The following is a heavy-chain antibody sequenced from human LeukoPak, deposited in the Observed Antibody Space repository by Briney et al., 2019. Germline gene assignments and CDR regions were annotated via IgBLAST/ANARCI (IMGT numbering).Heavy chain of an antibody. Sequence: GGSLRLSCAASGFTFTSYAIHWVRQAPGKGLEWVAVISYDGSNKYYADSVKGRFTISRDNSKNTLYLQMNSLRAEDTAVYYCAKDLLEYYYGSGSPHDYWGQGTLVTVSS. CDR1: GFTFTSYA. J-gene: IGHJ4*02. CDR2: ISYDGSNK. D-gene: IGHD3-10*01. V-gene: IGHV3-30*04. CDR3: AKDLLEYYYGSGSPHDY.